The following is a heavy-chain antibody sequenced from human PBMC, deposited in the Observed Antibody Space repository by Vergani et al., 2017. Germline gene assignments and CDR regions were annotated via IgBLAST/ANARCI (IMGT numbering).Heavy chain of an antibody. V-gene: IGHV4-39*01. J-gene: IGHJ4*02. CDR1: GGSISRSSYY. CDR3: ARHVIVVVPPAVFDC. CDR2: IYYSGST. Sequence: QLQLQESGPGLVKPSETLYLTCTIPGGSISRSSYYWGWIRQPPGKGLEWIESIYYSGSTYYNPSPKSRVTISVDTSKNPFSLKLSSVNAADTAVYYCARHVIVVVPPAVFDCGGQGTLVTVSA. D-gene: IGHD2-2*01.